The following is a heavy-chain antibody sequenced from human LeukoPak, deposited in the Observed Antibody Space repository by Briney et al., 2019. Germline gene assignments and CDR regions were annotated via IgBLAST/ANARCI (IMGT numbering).Heavy chain of an antibody. D-gene: IGHD3-3*01. V-gene: IGHV3-21*01. CDR1: GFTFSSYS. CDR2: ISSSSSYI. J-gene: IGHJ4*02. Sequence: GGSLRLSCAASGFTFSSYSMNWVRQAPGKGLEWVSSISSSSSYIYYADSVKGRFTISRDNAKNSLYLQMNSLRAEDTAVYYCARSTIFGVVITHFDYWGQGTLVTVSS. CDR3: ARSTIFGVVITHFDY.